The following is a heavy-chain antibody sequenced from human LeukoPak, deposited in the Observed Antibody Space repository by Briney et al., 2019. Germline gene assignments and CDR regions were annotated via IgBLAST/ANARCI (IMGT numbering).Heavy chain of an antibody. J-gene: IGHJ4*02. D-gene: IGHD5-24*01. V-gene: IGHV5-51*01. Sequence: GESLKISCEASASNFTNYWIAWVRQMPGKGLEWMGIIYPGDSDTRYSPSFQGQVTISADKSISTAYLQWSSLKASDTAMYYCAGSRDGYNFYFDYWGQGTLVTVSS. CDR2: IYPGDSDT. CDR3: AGSRDGYNFYFDY. CDR1: ASNFTNYW.